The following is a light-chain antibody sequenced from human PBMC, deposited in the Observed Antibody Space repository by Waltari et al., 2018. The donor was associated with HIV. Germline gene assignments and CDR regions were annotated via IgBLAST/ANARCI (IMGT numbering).Light chain of an antibody. CDR2: YAS. Sequence: EIVLTQSPATLSLSPGERATLSCRASQSVSIYLAWYQQKPGQPPRLLIYYASNRATAIPSRFSGSGSGTDFTLTISSLEPEDFAVYYCQQRSRWPPAYTFGQGTKLEIK. CDR3: QQRSRWPPAYT. J-gene: IGKJ2*01. CDR1: QSVSIY. V-gene: IGKV3-11*01.